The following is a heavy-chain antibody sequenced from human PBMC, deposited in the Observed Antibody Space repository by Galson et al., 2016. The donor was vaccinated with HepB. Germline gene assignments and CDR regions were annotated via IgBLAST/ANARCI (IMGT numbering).Heavy chain of an antibody. Sequence: CAISGDSVSSSTAAWIWIRQSPSRGLEWLGRTYYRSKWYNDYAVSVKSRITINPDTSKNQFSLQLSSVTPGDTAVYYCARGGDWTSSGWTTFDYWGQGALVTVSS. J-gene: IGHJ4*02. CDR1: GDSVSSSTAA. D-gene: IGHD6-19*01. CDR3: ARGGDWTSSGWTTFDY. CDR2: TYYRSKWYN. V-gene: IGHV6-1*01.